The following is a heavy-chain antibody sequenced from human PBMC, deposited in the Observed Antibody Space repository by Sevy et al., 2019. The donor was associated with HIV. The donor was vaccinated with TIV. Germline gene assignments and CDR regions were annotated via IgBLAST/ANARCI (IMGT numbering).Heavy chain of an antibody. CDR1: GYSFSDYW. CDR3: AREARGTLPSYYYYTMDV. CDR2: IFPGDSDT. V-gene: IGHV5-51*01. D-gene: IGHD1-1*01. J-gene: IGHJ6*02. Sequence: GESLKISCKGSGYSFSDYWVGWVRQMPGKGLEWMGIIFPGDSDTTYSPAFQGQVTISADKSISTAYLQWSSLKASDTAIYYCAREARGTLPSYYYYTMDVWRQGTTVTVSS.